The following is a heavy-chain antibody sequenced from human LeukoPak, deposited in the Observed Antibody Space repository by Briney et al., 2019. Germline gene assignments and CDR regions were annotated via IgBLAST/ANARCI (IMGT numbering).Heavy chain of an antibody. CDR3: ARGPITEDGTFHSPNA. Sequence: PSETLSLTCTVSGGSISSSSYYWGWIRQPPGKGLEWIGSIYYSGSTYYNPSLKSRVTISVDTSKNQFSLKLSSVTAADTAVYYCARGPITEDGTFHSPNAWGQGTLVTVSS. CDR2: IYYSGST. D-gene: IGHD1-1*01. CDR1: GGSISSSSYY. V-gene: IGHV4-39*01. J-gene: IGHJ5*02.